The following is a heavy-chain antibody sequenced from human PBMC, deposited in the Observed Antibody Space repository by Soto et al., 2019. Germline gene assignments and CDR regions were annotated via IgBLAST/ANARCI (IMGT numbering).Heavy chain of an antibody. CDR1: GGTFSSYA. D-gene: IGHD1-26*01. Sequence: SVKVSCKASGGTFSSYAISWVRQAPGQGLEWMGGIIPIFGTANYAQKFQGRVTITADESTSTAYMELSSLRSEDTAVYYCTVPSDKWYYYYGMDVWGQGTTVTVSS. CDR2: IIPIFGTA. J-gene: IGHJ6*02. CDR3: TVPSDKWYYYYGMDV. V-gene: IGHV1-69*13.